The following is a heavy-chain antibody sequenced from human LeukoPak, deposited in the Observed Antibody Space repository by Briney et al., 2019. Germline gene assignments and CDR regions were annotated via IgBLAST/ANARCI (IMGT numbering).Heavy chain of an antibody. Sequence: GASVKVSCKTSGYSFTNYAIHWVRQAPGQGLEWMGWINTNTGNPSYALGFTGRLVLSLDTSVSTADLHLGSLKAEDTAVYYCARIGYNTLDYWGQGTLVTVSS. CDR3: ARIGYNTLDY. CDR2: INTNTGNP. J-gene: IGHJ4*02. V-gene: IGHV7-4-1*01. D-gene: IGHD3-3*01. CDR1: GYSFTNYA.